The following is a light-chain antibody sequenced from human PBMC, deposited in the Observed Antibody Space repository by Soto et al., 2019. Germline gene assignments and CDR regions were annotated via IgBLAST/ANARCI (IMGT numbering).Light chain of an antibody. V-gene: IGKV3-20*01. CDR2: GAS. Sequence: EIRLTQSPGTLSLSPGERATLSCRDRQSVSNSYVAWYKQKPGQAPRLFIHGASGRATGIPDRFSGSGSGTDFTLTISRLEPEDFAVYYCQQDGSSPYTFGQGTKLEI. J-gene: IGKJ2*01. CDR3: QQDGSSPYT. CDR1: QSVSNSY.